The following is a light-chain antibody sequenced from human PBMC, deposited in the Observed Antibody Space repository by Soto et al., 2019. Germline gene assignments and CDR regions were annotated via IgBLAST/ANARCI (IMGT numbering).Light chain of an antibody. Sequence: QSVLTQPHSASGTPGQRVTISCSGSSSNIGSNSVHWFQQVPGTAPKPLIYSSNQRPSGVPERFSGSKSGTSASLAISGLQSEDEADYYCEAWDDSLNGHIFGTGTKVTVL. CDR2: SSN. V-gene: IGLV1-44*01. CDR3: EAWDDSLNGHI. J-gene: IGLJ1*01. CDR1: SSNIGSNS.